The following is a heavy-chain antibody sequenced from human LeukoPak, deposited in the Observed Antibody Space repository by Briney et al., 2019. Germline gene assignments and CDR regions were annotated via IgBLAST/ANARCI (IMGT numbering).Heavy chain of an antibody. CDR1: GFTFSSYG. CDR2: IWCDGTNK. D-gene: IGHD2-2*01. CDR3: ARDGKSAAMDYYGMDV. J-gene: IGHJ6*02. Sequence: GGSLRLSCAASGFTFSSYGMHWVRQAPGKGLEWVAVIWCDGTNKFYADSVKGRFTISRDNSKNTLYLQMNSLRAEDTAVYYCARDGKSAAMDYYGMDVWGQGTTVTVSS. V-gene: IGHV3-33*08.